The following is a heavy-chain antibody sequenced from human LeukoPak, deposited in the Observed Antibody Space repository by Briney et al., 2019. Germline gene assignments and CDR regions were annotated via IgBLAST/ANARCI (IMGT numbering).Heavy chain of an antibody. V-gene: IGHV4-39*02. Sequence: SETLSLTCTVSGGSISSSSYYWGWIRQPPGKGLEWIGSIYYSGSTYYNPSLKSRVTISVDTSKNQFSLKLSSVTAADTAVYYCARDNPYDSSGYYFGDIDIWGQGTMVTVSS. CDR2: IYYSGST. D-gene: IGHD3-22*01. CDR1: GGSISSSSYY. CDR3: ARDNPYDSSGYYFGDIDI. J-gene: IGHJ3*02.